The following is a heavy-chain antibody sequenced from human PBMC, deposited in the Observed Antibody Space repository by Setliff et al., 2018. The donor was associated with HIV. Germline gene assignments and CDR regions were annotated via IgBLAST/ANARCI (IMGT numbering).Heavy chain of an antibody. J-gene: IGHJ6*03. V-gene: IGHV3-30*03. CDR3: ARDPGLTASYYMDV. CDR2: ISYDGSNK. CDR1: GFTFSSYG. D-gene: IGHD2-21*02. Sequence: GGSLRLSCVVSGFTFSSYGMHWVRQAPGKGLEWVAVISYDGSNKYYADSLKGRFTISRDNSKNTLYLQMDSLTAEDTAVYYCARDPGLTASYYMDVWGKGTTVTV.